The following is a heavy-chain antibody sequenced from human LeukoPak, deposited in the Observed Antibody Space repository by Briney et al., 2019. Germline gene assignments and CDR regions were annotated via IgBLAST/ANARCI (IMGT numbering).Heavy chain of an antibody. D-gene: IGHD4-17*01. CDR3: ARDRYGDYTPDY. V-gene: IGHV3-48*02. J-gene: IGHJ4*02. CDR2: ISSSSSTV. Sequence: GGSLRLSCAASGFTFSSYSMNWVRQAPGKGLEWVSYISSSSSTVYYADSVKGRFTISRDIARNSLYLQMSSLRDEDTAVYYCARDRYGDYTPDYWGQGTLVTVSS. CDR1: GFTFSSYS.